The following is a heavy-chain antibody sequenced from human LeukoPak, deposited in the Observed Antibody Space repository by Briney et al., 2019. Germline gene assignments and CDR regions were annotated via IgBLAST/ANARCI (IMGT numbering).Heavy chain of an antibody. D-gene: IGHD3-3*01. CDR1: GYTFTDYY. J-gene: IGHJ5*02. V-gene: IGHV1-2*02. Sequence: ASVRVSFKTSGYTFTDYYIHWVRQAPGQGLDWMGWINTKTGRTSFARTFQGRVTLTRDPSITTVYMDMAWLTSDDTAIYFCARADFIDAGPYVIAPWGQGTLVTVSS. CDR2: INTKTGRT. CDR3: ARADFIDAGPYVIAP.